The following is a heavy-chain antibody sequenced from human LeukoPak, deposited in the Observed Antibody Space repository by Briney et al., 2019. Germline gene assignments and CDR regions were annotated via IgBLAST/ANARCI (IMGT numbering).Heavy chain of an antibody. CDR3: ARVRDGYNDAYDI. Sequence: GSSVKVSCKASGGTFSSYAISWVRQAPGQGLEWMGGIIPIFGTANYAQKFQGRVTMTRDTSTSTVYMELSSLKSEDTAVYYCARVRDGYNDAYDIWGQGTMVTVSS. CDR2: IIPIFGTA. D-gene: IGHD5-24*01. J-gene: IGHJ3*02. V-gene: IGHV1-69*05. CDR1: GGTFSSYA.